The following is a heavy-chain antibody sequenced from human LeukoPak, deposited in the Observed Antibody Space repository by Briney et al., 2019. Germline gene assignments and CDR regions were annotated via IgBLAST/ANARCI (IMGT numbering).Heavy chain of an antibody. CDR3: ARRLGNYYDSSGYYDY. D-gene: IGHD3-22*01. CDR2: IDWDDDK. Sequence: PGPALVKPTQTLTLTCTFSGFPLSTSGMCVSWIRQPPGKALEWLALIDWDDDKYYSTSLKTRLTISKDTSKNQVVLTMTNMDPVDTATYYCARRLGNYYDSSGYYDYWGQGTLVTVSS. V-gene: IGHV2-70*01. CDR1: GFPLSTSGMC. J-gene: IGHJ4*02.